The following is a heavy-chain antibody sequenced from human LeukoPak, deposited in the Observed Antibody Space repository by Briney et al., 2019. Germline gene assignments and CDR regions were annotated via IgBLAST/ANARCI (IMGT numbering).Heavy chain of an antibody. J-gene: IGHJ4*02. CDR2: INQGGSVK. CDR1: GFSFRDFW. Sequence: GGSLRLSCAASGFSFRDFWMTWVRQAPGKGLEWVANINQGGSVKYYVDSVKGRLTISRDDAKSSLYVQMNSLRDEDTAVYYCARFGYSGSTLEYWGQRTLVTVSS. V-gene: IGHV3-7*01. D-gene: IGHD5-12*01. CDR3: ARFGYSGSTLEY.